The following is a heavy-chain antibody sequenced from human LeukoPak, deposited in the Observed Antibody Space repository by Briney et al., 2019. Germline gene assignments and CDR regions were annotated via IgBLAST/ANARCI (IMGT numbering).Heavy chain of an antibody. J-gene: IGHJ4*02. V-gene: IGHV3-9*01. CDR1: GFTFDDYA. Sequence: GGSLRLSCAASGFTFDDYAMHWVRQAPGKGLEWVSGISWNSGSIGYADSVKGRFTVSRDNSKNTLFLQMNSLRAEDTAVYYCAKDGGLWVSAHWGDSWGRGTLVTVSS. D-gene: IGHD7-27*01. CDR2: ISWNSGSI. CDR3: AKDGGLWVSAHWGDS.